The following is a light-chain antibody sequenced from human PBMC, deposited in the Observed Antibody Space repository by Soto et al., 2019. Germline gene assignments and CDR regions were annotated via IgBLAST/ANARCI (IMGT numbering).Light chain of an antibody. CDR1: KIVSSSY. J-gene: IGKJ1*01. V-gene: IGKV3-20*01. CDR3: QQYGSSPWT. Sequence: IVLTQSPGPLSLSPGERATLSCRASKIVSSSYLAWYQQKPGQAPRPLIYGASSRAIGIPDRFSGSGSGTDFTFTISRLEPEDFAVYYCQQYGSSPWTFGQGTKVDIK. CDR2: GAS.